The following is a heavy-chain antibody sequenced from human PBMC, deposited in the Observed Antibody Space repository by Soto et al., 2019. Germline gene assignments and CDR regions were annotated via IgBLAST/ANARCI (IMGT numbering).Heavy chain of an antibody. CDR2: IYATGST. D-gene: IGHD1-1*01. Sequence: SETLSLTCAVSGYSISSSNWWGWIRQPPGKGLEWIGRIYATGSTDYNPSLKSRITMSLDMSKKQFSLTLRSVTAADTAIYYCVRDGTKNLRDRFDPWGRGILVTVSS. CDR3: VRDGTKNLRDRFDP. J-gene: IGHJ5*02. CDR1: GYSISSSNW. V-gene: IGHV4-28*03.